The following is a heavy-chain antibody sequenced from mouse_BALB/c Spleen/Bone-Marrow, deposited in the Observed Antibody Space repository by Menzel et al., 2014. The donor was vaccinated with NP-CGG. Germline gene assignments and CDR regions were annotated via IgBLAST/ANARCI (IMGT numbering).Heavy chain of an antibody. D-gene: IGHD1-1*01. CDR2: IYPGDGDT. V-gene: IGHV1-87*01. Sequence: QVQLQHSGAELARPGASVKLSCKASGYTFTSYWMQWVKQRPGQGLEWIGAIYPGDGDTRYTQKFKGKATLTADKSSSTAYMQLSSLASEDSAVYYCARGDYGSSYEGAMDYWGQGTSVTVSS. CDR1: GYTFTSYW. J-gene: IGHJ4*01. CDR3: ARGDYGSSYEGAMDY.